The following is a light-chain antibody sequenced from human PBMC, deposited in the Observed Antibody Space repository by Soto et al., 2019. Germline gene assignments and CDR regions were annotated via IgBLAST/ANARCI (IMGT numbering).Light chain of an antibody. CDR3: QQYGSSVLT. CDR1: QTVGSSF. V-gene: IGKV3-20*01. J-gene: IGKJ4*01. CDR2: GAS. Sequence: EIVLTQSPGTLSLSPGERATLSCRASQTVGSSFLAWFQHKPGQAPRLLIYGASTRATGIPDRFSGSGSGTDFTLTISRLEPEDFAVYYCQQYGSSVLTFGGGTKVDIK.